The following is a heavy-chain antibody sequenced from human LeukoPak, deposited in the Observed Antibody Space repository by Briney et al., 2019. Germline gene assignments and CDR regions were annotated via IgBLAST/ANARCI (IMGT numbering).Heavy chain of an antibody. CDR1: GFTFSSYE. CDR3: ASNGWELLPKH. D-gene: IGHD1-26*01. Sequence: GGSLRLSCAASGFTFSSYEMNWVRQAPGKGLEWVSAISGSGGSTYYADSVKGRFTISRDNSKNTLYLQMNSLRAEDTAVYYCASNGWELLPKHWGQGTLVTVSS. V-gene: IGHV3-23*01. CDR2: ISGSGGST. J-gene: IGHJ4*02.